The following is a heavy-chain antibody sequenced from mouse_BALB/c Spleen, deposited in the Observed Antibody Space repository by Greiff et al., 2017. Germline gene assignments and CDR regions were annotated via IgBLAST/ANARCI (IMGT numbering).Heavy chain of an antibody. J-gene: IGHJ4*01. CDR1: GYSITSGYY. V-gene: IGHV3-6*02. Sequence: DVHLVESGPGLVKPSQSLSLTCSVTGYSITSGYYWNWIRQFPGNKLEWMGYISYDGSNNYNPSLKNRISITRDTSKNQFFLKLNSVTTEDTATYYCARGTTHYAMDYWGQGTSVTVSS. CDR2: ISYDGSN. CDR3: ARGTTHYAMDY. D-gene: IGHD2-14*01.